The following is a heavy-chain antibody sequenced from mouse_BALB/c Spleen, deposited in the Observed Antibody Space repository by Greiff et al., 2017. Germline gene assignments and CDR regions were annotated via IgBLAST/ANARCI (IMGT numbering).Heavy chain of an antibody. CDR3: AREGIYDYDERDAMDY. D-gene: IGHD2-4*01. CDR2: IWAGGST. V-gene: IGHV2-9*02. J-gene: IGHJ4*01. Sequence: VKLMESGPGLVAPSQSLSITCTVSGFSLTSYGVHWVRQPPGKGLEWLGVIWAGGSTNYNSALMSRLSISKDNSKSQVFLKMNSLQTDDTAMYYCAREGIYDYDERDAMDYWGQGTSVTVSS. CDR1: GFSLTSYG.